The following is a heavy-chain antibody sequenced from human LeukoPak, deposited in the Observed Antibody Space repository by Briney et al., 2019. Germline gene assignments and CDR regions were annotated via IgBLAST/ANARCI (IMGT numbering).Heavy chain of an antibody. CDR3: ASRIVVVTARCFDI. J-gene: IGHJ3*02. CDR2: IKQDGSEK. CDR1: GFTFDDYG. V-gene: IGHV3-7*01. Sequence: GGSLRLSCAASGFTFDDYGMSWVRQAPGKGLEWVANIKQDGSEKYYVDSVKGRFTISRDNAKNSLYLQMNSLRAEDTAVYYCASRIVVVTARCFDIWGQGTMVTVSS. D-gene: IGHD2-21*02.